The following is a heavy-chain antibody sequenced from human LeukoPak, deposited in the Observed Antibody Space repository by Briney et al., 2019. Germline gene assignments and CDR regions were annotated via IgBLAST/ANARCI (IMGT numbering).Heavy chain of an antibody. Sequence: GGSLRLSCAASGFTVSSDYMRWVRQAPGKGLEWVSIIYSGGSKYYADSVKGRFTISRDNSKNTLYLQMNSLRAEDTAVYYCAKVFYYGSGSYYSLVDYWGQGNLVTVSS. CDR3: AKVFYYGSGSYYSLVDY. J-gene: IGHJ4*02. D-gene: IGHD3-10*01. CDR2: IYSGGSK. CDR1: GFTVSSDY. V-gene: IGHV3-53*01.